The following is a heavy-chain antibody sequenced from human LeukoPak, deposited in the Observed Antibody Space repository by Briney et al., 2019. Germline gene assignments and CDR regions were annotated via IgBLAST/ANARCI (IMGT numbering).Heavy chain of an antibody. J-gene: IGHJ5*02. V-gene: IGHV5-51*01. Sequence: EESLKISCKGSGYSFTSYWIGWVRQMPGKGLEWMGIIYPGDSDTRYSPSFQGQVTISADKSISTAYLQWSSLKASDTAMYYCARRYYYGSGSYYSLNWFDPWGQGTLVTVSS. CDR3: ARRYYYGSGSYYSLNWFDP. D-gene: IGHD3-10*01. CDR2: IYPGDSDT. CDR1: GYSFTSYW.